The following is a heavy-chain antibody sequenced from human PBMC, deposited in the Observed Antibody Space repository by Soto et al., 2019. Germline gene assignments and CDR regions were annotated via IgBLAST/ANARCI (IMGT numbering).Heavy chain of an antibody. CDR3: ARELHGGSYGMDV. J-gene: IGHJ6*02. CDR1: GFTFSNYD. CDR2: ITTAGDT. Sequence: EVQLVESGGGLVQPGGSLRLSCAASGFTFSNYDMHWVRQVTGKGLEWVSGITTAGDTYYPGPVKGRFNISREKAKNFLYLQMNSLSAGDTAVYYCARELHGGSYGMDVWGQGTTVTVSS. V-gene: IGHV3-13*01.